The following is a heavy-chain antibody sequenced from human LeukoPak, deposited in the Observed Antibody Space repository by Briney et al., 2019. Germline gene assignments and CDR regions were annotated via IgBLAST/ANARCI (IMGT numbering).Heavy chain of an antibody. Sequence: GGSLRLSCAASGFTFSSYEMNWVRQAPGKGLEWDSYISSSGSTIYYADSVKGRFTISRDNAKNSLYLQMNSLRAEDTAVYYCARETLGITGLFDYWGQGTLVSVSS. D-gene: IGHD1-20*01. J-gene: IGHJ4*02. CDR1: GFTFSSYE. V-gene: IGHV3-48*03. CDR2: ISSSGSTI. CDR3: ARETLGITGLFDY.